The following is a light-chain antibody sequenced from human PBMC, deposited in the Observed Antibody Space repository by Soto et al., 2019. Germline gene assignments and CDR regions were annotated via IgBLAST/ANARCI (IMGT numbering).Light chain of an antibody. CDR3: QSYDSSLPRV. Sequence: QSVLTQPPSVSGAPGQRVTISCTGSSSNIGAGYDVHWYQQLPGTAPKLLIYGNSNRPSGVPDRFSGSKSGTSASLAITGHQAEDEADYYCQSYDSSLPRVFGGGTKLTVL. V-gene: IGLV1-40*01. CDR2: GNS. CDR1: SSNIGAGYD. J-gene: IGLJ2*01.